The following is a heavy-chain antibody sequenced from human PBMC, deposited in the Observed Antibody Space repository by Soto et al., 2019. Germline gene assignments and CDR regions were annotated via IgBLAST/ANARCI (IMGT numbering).Heavy chain of an antibody. CDR2: IWSAGLT. Sequence: EVQLVASGGGLMQPGGSLRLSCAASGFTVSSKYMNWVRQAPGKGLEWVSIIWSAGLTYYADSVRGRFTISRDISKNILFLQMNNLRAEDSAIYYCARELPPDLWGQGTLVTVSS. CDR3: ARELPPDL. J-gene: IGHJ5*02. CDR1: GFTVSSKY. D-gene: IGHD2-15*01. V-gene: IGHV3-53*01.